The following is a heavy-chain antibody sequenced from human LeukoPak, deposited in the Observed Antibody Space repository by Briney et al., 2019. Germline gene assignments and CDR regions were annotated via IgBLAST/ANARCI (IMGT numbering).Heavy chain of an antibody. D-gene: IGHD2-2*01. CDR3: ARLLCSRISCYRPDNFDF. CDR2: IYYSGST. V-gene: IGHV4-61*05. Sequence: SETLSLTCTVSGGSISSSSYYWGWIRQPPGKGLEWIGYIYYSGSTNYNPSLRSRVTISVDTSQNQFSLKLSSVTAADTAVYFCARLLCSRISCYRPDNFDFWGQGSLVTVSS. J-gene: IGHJ4*02. CDR1: GGSISSSSYY.